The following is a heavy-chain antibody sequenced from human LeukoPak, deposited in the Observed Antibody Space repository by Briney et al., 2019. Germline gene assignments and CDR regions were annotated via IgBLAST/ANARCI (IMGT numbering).Heavy chain of an antibody. CDR3: AREYCSSTSCLTFDY. V-gene: IGHV3-21*01. J-gene: IGHJ4*02. CDR2: ISSSSSYI. D-gene: IGHD2-2*01. Sequence: PGGSLRLSCAASGFTFSSYAMSWVRQAPGKGLEWVSSISSSSSYIYYADSVKGRFTISRDNAKNSLYLQMNSLRAEDTAVYYCAREYCSSTSCLTFDYWGQGTLVTVSS. CDR1: GFTFSSYA.